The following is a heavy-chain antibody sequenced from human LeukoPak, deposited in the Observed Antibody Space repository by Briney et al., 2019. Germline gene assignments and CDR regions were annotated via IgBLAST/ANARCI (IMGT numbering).Heavy chain of an antibody. V-gene: IGHV3-33*01. J-gene: IGHJ6*02. Sequence: GRSLRLSCAASGFIFNSYGIHWVRQAPGKGLEWVAVIWYAESSTYYTDSVKGRFTISRDNSKKTVYLQMNSLRVEDTGVYYCARDGSFGRDVWGQGTTVTVS. CDR3: ARDGSFGRDV. D-gene: IGHD6-19*01. CDR1: GFIFNSYG. CDR2: IWYAESST.